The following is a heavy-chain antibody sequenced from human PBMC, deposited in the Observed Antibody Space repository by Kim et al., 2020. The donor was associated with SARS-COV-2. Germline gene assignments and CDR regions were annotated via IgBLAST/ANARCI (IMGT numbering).Heavy chain of an antibody. CDR2: IYYSGST. V-gene: IGHV4-59*01. Sequence: SETLSLTCTVSGGSISSYYWSWIRQPPGKGLEWIGYIYYSGSTNYNPSLKSRVTISVDTSKNQFSLKLSSVTAADTAVYYCARYNTYSYSYGLFDYWGQGTLVTVSS. CDR3: ARYNTYSYSYGLFDY. D-gene: IGHD5-18*01. CDR1: GGSISSYY. J-gene: IGHJ4*02.